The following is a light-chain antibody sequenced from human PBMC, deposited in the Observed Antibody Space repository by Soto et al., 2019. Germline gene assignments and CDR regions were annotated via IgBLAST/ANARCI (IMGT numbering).Light chain of an antibody. CDR2: DVS. J-gene: IGLJ1*01. CDR3: SSYTSTSTLYV. V-gene: IGLV2-14*03. Sequence: QSVLTQPASVSGSPGQSITISCTGTSSDIGGYNYVSWYQQLPGKVPKLIIYDVSNRPSGVSDRFSGSKSGNAASLTISGLQAEDVAEYYCSSYTSTSTLYVFGTGTKVTVL. CDR1: SSDIGGYNY.